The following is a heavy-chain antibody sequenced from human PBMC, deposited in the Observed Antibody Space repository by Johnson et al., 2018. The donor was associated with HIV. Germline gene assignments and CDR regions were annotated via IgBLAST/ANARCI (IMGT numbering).Heavy chain of an antibody. CDR2: IRYDGSNK. J-gene: IGHJ3*02. CDR1: GFTFSSYG. V-gene: IGHV3-30*02. CDR3: ARGCGCSGSDLHDGAFDI. Sequence: QVQLVESGGGVVQPGGSLRLSCAASGFTFSSYGMHWVRQAPGKGLEWVAFIRYDGSNKYYADSVKGRFTISRDNSKNTLYLQMNSLRAEDTAVYYCARGCGCSGSDLHDGAFDIWGQGTMVTVSS. D-gene: IGHD1-26*01.